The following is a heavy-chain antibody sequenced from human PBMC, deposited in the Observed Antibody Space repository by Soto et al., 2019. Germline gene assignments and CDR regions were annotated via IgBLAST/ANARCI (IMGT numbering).Heavy chain of an antibody. CDR1: GFTFNNYG. Sequence: QVQVVESGGGVVQPGTSLRLSCAASGFTFNNYGMHWVRQAPGKGLEWVAVIWYDASHKYYADSVKGRLTIYRDNSKNTLYLQMSRLRGEDTAVYYCARDKPFGGTIGSAFDSWGQGTLVTVSS. CDR2: IWYDASHK. V-gene: IGHV3-33*01. D-gene: IGHD3-16*01. CDR3: ARDKPFGGTIGSAFDS. J-gene: IGHJ4*02.